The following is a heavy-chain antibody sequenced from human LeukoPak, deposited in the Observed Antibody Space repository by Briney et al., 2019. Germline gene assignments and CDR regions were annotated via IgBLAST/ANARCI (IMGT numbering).Heavy chain of an antibody. CDR3: ARPPTGATRTSATYYFDY. CDR1: GYSFTSYW. CDR2: IYPGDSDT. V-gene: IGHV5-51*07. J-gene: IGHJ4*02. D-gene: IGHD1-26*01. Sequence: GESLKISCKGSGYSFTSYWIGWVHQMPGKGLEWMGIIYPGDSDTRYSPSFQGQVTISADKSISTAYLQWSSLKASDTAMYYCARPPTGATRTSATYYFDYWGQGTLVTVSS.